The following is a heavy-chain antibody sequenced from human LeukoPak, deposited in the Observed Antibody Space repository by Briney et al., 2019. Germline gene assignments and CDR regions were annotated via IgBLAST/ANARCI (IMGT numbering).Heavy chain of an antibody. Sequence: GGSLRLSCAVSGFTFSSYVMSWVRQAPGKGLVWVSRINSDGSSTSYADSVKGRFTISRDNAKNTLYLQMNSLRAEDTAVYYCARPTLRFLEWLLPDYWGQGTLVTVSS. D-gene: IGHD3-3*01. CDR2: INSDGSST. V-gene: IGHV3-74*01. CDR1: GFTFSSYV. CDR3: ARPTLRFLEWLLPDY. J-gene: IGHJ4*02.